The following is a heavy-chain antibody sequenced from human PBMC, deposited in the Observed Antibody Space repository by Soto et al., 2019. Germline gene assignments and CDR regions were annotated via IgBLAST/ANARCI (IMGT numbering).Heavy chain of an antibody. J-gene: IGHJ4*02. V-gene: IGHV3-23*01. Sequence: PGGSLRLSCAASGFTFSSYAMSWVRQAPGKGLEWVSAISGSGGSTYYADSVKGRFTISRDNSKNTLYLQMNSLRAEDTAVYYCAKDGPYIAVAGPYYFDYWGQGTLVTVSS. CDR1: GFTFSSYA. CDR3: AKDGPYIAVAGPYYFDY. D-gene: IGHD6-19*01. CDR2: ISGSGGST.